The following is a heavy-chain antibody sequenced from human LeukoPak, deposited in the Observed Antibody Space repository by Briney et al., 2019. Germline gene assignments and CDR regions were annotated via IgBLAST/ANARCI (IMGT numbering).Heavy chain of an antibody. D-gene: IGHD3-3*01. Sequence: PGGSLRLSCAVSGFTFNSYGMAWVRQAPGKGLEWVSSISSSSSYIYYADSVKGRFTISRDNAKNSLYLQMNSLRAEDTAVYYCARDQGSGYRDYWGQGTLVTVSS. CDR2: ISSSSSYI. J-gene: IGHJ4*02. V-gene: IGHV3-21*01. CDR1: GFTFNSYG. CDR3: ARDQGSGYRDY.